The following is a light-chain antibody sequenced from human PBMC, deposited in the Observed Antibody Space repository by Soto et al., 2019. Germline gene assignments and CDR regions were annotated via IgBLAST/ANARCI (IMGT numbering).Light chain of an antibody. V-gene: IGKV1-6*01. J-gene: IGKJ1*01. CDR3: LQDYSYPLT. Sequence: ASQMTKSPSSRSASVGDRVTITCRASQGIRNDLGWYQQKPGKAPNLLIYAASSLQSGVPSRLSGSGSGTDFTLTISSLQPEDCATYYCLQDYSYPLTFGQGNKVEI. CDR2: AAS. CDR1: QGIRND.